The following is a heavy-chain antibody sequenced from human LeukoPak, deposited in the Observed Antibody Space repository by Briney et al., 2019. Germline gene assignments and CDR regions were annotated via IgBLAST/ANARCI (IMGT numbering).Heavy chain of an antibody. CDR2: INPNSGGT. Sequence: ASVKVSCKASGYTFTGYYMHWVRQAPGQGLEWMGWINPNSGGTNYAQKFQGRVTMTRDTSISTDYMELSRLRSDDTAVYYCARERRITMVRPLRTEYNWFDPWGQGALVTVSS. CDR3: ARERRITMVRPLRTEYNWFDP. CDR1: GYTFTGYY. V-gene: IGHV1-2*02. D-gene: IGHD3-10*01. J-gene: IGHJ5*02.